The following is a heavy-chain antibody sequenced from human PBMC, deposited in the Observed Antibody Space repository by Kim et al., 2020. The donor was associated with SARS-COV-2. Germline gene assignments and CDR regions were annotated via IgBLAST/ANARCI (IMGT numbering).Heavy chain of an antibody. CDR3: ARFSAWQSDFWSGYQNTYAFDI. V-gene: IGHV1-8*01. CDR1: GYTFTSYD. D-gene: IGHD3-3*01. Sequence: ASVKVSCKASGYTFTSYDINWVRQATGQGLEWMGWMNPNSGNTGYAQKFQGRVTMTRNTSISTAYMELSSLRSEDTAVYYCARFSAWQSDFWSGYQNTYAFDIWGQGTMVTVSS. CDR2: MNPNSGNT. J-gene: IGHJ3*02.